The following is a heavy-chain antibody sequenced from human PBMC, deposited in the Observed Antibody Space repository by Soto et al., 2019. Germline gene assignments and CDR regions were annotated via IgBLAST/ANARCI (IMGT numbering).Heavy chain of an antibody. J-gene: IGHJ4*02. D-gene: IGHD3-16*01. CDR3: AREGQWGTYYSDY. V-gene: IGHV3-7*01. CDR2: IKQDGSEK. Sequence: PGGSLRLSCATSGFTLSNHWMSWVRQAPGKGLEWVASIKQDGSEKYYVDSVRGRFTISRDNAKNSLYLQMNSLRAEDTAVYYCAREGQWGTYYSDYLGQGAQVTGSS. CDR1: GFTLSNHW.